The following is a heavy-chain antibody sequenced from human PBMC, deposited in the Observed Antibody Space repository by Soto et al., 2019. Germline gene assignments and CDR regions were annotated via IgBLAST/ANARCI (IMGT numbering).Heavy chain of an antibody. V-gene: IGHV4-34*01. CDR2: INHSGST. D-gene: IGHD2-15*01. CDR1: GGSFSGYY. Sequence: SSETLSLTCAVYGGSFSGYYWSWIRQPPGKGLEWIGEINHSGSTNYNPSLKSRVTRSVDTSKNQFSLKLSSVTAADTAVYYCAGCSGEASDAFEIWGQGTMVTFSS. CDR3: AGCSGEASDAFEI. J-gene: IGHJ3*02.